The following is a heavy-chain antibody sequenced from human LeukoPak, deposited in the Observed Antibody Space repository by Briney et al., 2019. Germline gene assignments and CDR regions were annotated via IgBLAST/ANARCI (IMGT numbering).Heavy chain of an antibody. Sequence: GGSLRLSCAASGFSFSSYWMHGVRQAPGGGLVWVSRINEGGSTINYADSVKGRFTISRDNAKNTLSLQMNSLRAEDTAVYYCARVEVGGDYSKFDYWGQGTLVTVSS. CDR3: ARVEVGGDYSKFDY. D-gene: IGHD2-21*02. CDR2: INEGGSTI. J-gene: IGHJ4*02. V-gene: IGHV3-74*01. CDR1: GFSFSSYW.